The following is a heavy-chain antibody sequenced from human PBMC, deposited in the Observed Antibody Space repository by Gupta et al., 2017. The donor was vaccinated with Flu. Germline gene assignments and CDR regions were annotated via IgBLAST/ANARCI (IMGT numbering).Heavy chain of an antibody. V-gene: IGHV3-21*01. CDR1: GFPFSSYS. CDR3: ARVGDSGSYLGICDY. J-gene: IGHJ4*02. Sequence: EVQLVESGGGLVKPGGSLRLSCAASGFPFSSYSMNWVRLAPGKGLEWVSSISSSSSYIYYADSVKGRFTISRDNAKNSLYLQMNSLRAEDTAVYYCARVGDSGSYLGICDYWGQGTLVTVSS. CDR2: ISSSSSYI. D-gene: IGHD1-26*01.